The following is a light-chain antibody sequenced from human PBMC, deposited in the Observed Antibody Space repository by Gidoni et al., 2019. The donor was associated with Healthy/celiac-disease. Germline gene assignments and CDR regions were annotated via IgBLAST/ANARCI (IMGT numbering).Light chain of an antibody. J-gene: IGKJ2*01. CDR1: QSVSSN. CDR2: GAS. Sequence: EIVMTQSPATLSVSPGERATLSCRASQSVSSNLAWYQQKPGQAPRILIYGASTRATGIPARFRGSGSGIEFTRTISSLQSEDCSVYYCQQYNNWPLYTFXQGTKLEIK. CDR3: QQYNNWPLYT. V-gene: IGKV3-15*01.